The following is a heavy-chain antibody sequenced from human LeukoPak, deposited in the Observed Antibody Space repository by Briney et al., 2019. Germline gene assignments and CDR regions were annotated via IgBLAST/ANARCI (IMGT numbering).Heavy chain of an antibody. J-gene: IGHJ4*02. V-gene: IGHV3-23*01. Sequence: GGSLRLSCAASGFTFSSDAMSWVRQAPGKGLEWVSAISGSGGSTYDADSVKGRFTISRDNSKNTLYLQMNSLRAEDTAVYYCANGLQGYCSSTSCSNFDYWGQGTLVTVSS. CDR1: GFTFSSDA. D-gene: IGHD2-2*01. CDR2: ISGSGGST. CDR3: ANGLQGYCSSTSCSNFDY.